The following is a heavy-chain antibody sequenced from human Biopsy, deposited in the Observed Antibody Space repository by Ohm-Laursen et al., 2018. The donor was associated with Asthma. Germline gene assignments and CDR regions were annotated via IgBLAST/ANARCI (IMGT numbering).Heavy chain of an antibody. CDR2: INSVFGTT. J-gene: IGHJ4*02. CDR1: GGTFNTYV. V-gene: IGHV1-69*13. CDR3: ARKAGSCSSRTCYSLDF. D-gene: IGHD2-15*01. Sequence: SVKVSCKSLGGTFNTYVIGWVRQAPGHGLEWMGGINSVFGTTTYPQKFQDRVTITADDSTSTVYMELSSLRSEDTAVYYCARKAGSCSSRTCYSLDFWGQGTLVTVSS.